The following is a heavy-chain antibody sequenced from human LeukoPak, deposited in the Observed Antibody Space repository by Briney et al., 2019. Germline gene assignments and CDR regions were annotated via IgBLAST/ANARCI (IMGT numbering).Heavy chain of an antibody. CDR3: ARGLQRGCSYGPPFDY. V-gene: IGHV4-59*12. D-gene: IGHD5-18*01. Sequence: SETLSLTCTVSGGSISSYYWSWIRQPPGKGLEWIGYIYYSGSTNYNPSLKSRVTISVDTSKNQFSLKLSSVTAADTAVYYCARGLQRGCSYGPPFDYWGQGTLVTVSS. CDR2: IYYSGST. CDR1: GGSISSYY. J-gene: IGHJ4*02.